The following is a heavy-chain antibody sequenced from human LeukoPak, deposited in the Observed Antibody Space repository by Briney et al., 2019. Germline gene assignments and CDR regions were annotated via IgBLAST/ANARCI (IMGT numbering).Heavy chain of an antibody. V-gene: IGHV1-69*13. CDR3: ARVSKYSSGWFLDY. Sequence: ASVKVSCKASGGTFSSYAISWVRQAPGQGLERMGGIIPIFGTANYAQKFQGRVTITADESTSTAYMELSSLRSEDTAVYYCARVSKYSSGWFLDYWGQGTLVTVSS. J-gene: IGHJ4*02. CDR1: GGTFSSYA. CDR2: IIPIFGTA. D-gene: IGHD6-19*01.